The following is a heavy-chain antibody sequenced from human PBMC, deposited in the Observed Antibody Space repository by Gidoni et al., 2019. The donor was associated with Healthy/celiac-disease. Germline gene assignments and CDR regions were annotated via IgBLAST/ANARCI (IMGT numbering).Heavy chain of an antibody. CDR1: GFTFSSYA. D-gene: IGHD1-26*01. Sequence: QVQLVESGGGVVQPGRSLRLSCAASGFTFSSYAMHWVRQAPGKGLEWVAVISYDGSNKYYADSVKGRFTISRDNSKNTLYLQMNSLRAEDTAVYYCAQNSGSSPHYDYWGQGTLVTVSS. J-gene: IGHJ4*02. CDR3: AQNSGSSPHYDY. CDR2: ISYDGSNK. V-gene: IGHV3-30-3*01.